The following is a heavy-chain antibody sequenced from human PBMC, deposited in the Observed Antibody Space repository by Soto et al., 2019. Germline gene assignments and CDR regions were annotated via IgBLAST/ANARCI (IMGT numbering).Heavy chain of an antibody. V-gene: IGHV4-30-4*01. CDR1: GDSVSSGDYY. J-gene: IGHJ4*02. D-gene: IGHD3-22*01. CDR2: IYHSGST. CDR3: ATESSGSSPLHFNY. Sequence: QVQLQESGPGLVKPSQTLSLSCTVSGDSVSSGDYYWSWIRQPPGKGLEWIGYIYHSGSTYYNPSLTSRLTMSLDKPENQFSLKLSSVTAADTAIYYCATESSGSSPLHFNYWGQGTRVTVSS.